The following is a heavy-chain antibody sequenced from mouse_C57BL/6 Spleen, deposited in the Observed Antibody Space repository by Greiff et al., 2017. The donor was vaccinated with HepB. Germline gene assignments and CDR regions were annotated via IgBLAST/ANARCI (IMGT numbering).Heavy chain of an antibody. J-gene: IGHJ3*01. D-gene: IGHD3-2*02. CDR1: GFTFSSYA. Sequence: EVMLVESGGGLVQPGGSLKLSCAASGFTFSSYAMSWVRQTPEKRLEWVATISDGGSYTYYPDNVTGRFPISRDNAKNNLYLQMNHLKSEDTAMYYCARGGDSSGYWFAYWGQGTLVTVSA. CDR3: ARGGDSSGYWFAY. V-gene: IGHV5-4*03. CDR2: ISDGGSYT.